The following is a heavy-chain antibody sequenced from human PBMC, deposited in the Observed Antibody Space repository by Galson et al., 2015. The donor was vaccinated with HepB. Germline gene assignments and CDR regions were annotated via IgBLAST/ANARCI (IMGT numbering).Heavy chain of an antibody. CDR3: TGDPSSTLGYGMDV. D-gene: IGHD6-13*01. CDR2: IYTGGTT. J-gene: IGHJ6*02. V-gene: IGHV3-53*01. CDR1: GFTVSSSY. Sequence: SLRLSCAASGFTVSSSYMSWVRQAPGKGLEWVSVIYTGGTTYYAESVKGRFSISRDDSKNTVYLQLNSLRAEDTAVYYCTGDPSSTLGYGMDVWGQGTTVTVSS.